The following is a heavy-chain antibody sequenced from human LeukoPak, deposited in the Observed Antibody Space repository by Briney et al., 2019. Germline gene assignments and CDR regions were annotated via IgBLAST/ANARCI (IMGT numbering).Heavy chain of an antibody. D-gene: IGHD3-22*01. J-gene: IGHJ4*02. CDR1: GFTFSSYS. V-gene: IGHV3-21*01. CDR2: ISSSSSYI. CDR3: ARDQADYYDSSGYYYAY. Sequence: PGGSLRLSCAASGFTFSSYSMNWVRQAPGKGLEWVSSISSSSSYIYYADSVKGRFTISRDNAKDSLYLQMNSLRAEDTAVYYCARDQADYYDSSGYYYAYWGQGTLVTASS.